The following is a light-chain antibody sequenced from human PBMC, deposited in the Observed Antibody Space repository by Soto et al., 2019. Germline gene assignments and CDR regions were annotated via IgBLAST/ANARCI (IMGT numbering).Light chain of an antibody. Sequence: EVVLTRSPATLSLSPGERATLSCRASQSVARYLAWYQQRPGQAPRLLIYDASSRATGIPARFSGSGSGTDFTLTISSLEPEDFAVYYCQQRSNWAITFGQGTRLDIK. V-gene: IGKV3-11*01. CDR3: QQRSNWAIT. J-gene: IGKJ5*01. CDR1: QSVARY. CDR2: DAS.